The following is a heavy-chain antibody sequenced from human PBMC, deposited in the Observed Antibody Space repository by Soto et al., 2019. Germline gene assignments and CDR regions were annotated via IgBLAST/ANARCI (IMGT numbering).Heavy chain of an antibody. J-gene: IGHJ4*02. D-gene: IGHD6-19*01. V-gene: IGHV3-23*01. CDR1: GFSFFNYA. CDR2: LSGSGTST. Sequence: GGSLRLSCAASGFSFFNYAINWVRQAPLKGLEWVSGLSGSGTSTYYADSVKGRFTISRDNSRDTLFLQMNSLTADDTAVYYCAKATTNGGWFNPFDSWGQGALVTVFS. CDR3: AKATTNGGWFNPFDS.